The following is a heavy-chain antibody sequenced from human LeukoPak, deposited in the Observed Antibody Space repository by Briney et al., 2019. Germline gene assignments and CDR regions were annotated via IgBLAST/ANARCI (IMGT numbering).Heavy chain of an antibody. J-gene: IGHJ4*02. CDR1: GFTFSSYW. Sequence: PGGSLRLSCAASGFTFSSYWMTWVRQAPGKGLEWVGNIKRDGSERYYVDSVKGRFTISRDNAKNSLYLQMNGLRAEDTAVYYCARVRGWKYFDYWGQGTLVTVSS. V-gene: IGHV3-7*01. CDR2: IKRDGSER. CDR3: ARVRGWKYFDY. D-gene: IGHD1-1*01.